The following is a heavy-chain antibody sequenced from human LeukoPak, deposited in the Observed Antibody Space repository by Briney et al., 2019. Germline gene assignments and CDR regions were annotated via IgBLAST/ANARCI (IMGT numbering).Heavy chain of an antibody. V-gene: IGHV4-31*03. D-gene: IGHD4/OR15-4a*01. CDR3: ARAAWRGTNSRDAFDI. CDR1: GGSISSGGDY. CDR2: IYYTGTT. J-gene: IGHJ3*02. Sequence: PSETLSLTCTVSGGSISSGGDYWSLIRQHPGKGLEWIGNIYYTGTTYYNPSLKSRITISVDTSKNQFSLNLSSMTAADTAVYCCARAAWRGTNSRDAFDIWGQGTVVTVSS.